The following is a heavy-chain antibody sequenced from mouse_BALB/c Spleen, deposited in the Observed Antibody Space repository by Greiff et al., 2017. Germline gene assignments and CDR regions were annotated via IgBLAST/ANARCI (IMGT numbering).Heavy chain of an antibody. V-gene: IGHV14-3*02. J-gene: IGHJ4*01. Sequence: EVKLMESGAELVKPGASVKLSCTASGFNIKDTYMHWVKQRPEQGLEWIGRIDPANGNTKYDPKFQGKATITADTSSNTAYLQLSSLTSEDTAVYYCARDGYDGDYYAMDYWGQGTSVTVSS. D-gene: IGHD2-2*01. CDR3: ARDGYDGDYYAMDY. CDR2: IDPANGNT. CDR1: GFNIKDTY.